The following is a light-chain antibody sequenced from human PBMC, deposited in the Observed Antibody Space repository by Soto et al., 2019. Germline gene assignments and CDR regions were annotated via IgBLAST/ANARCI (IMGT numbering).Light chain of an antibody. CDR1: SSDVGGHNY. Sequence: QSVLTQPASVSGSPGQSITISCTGTSSDVGGHNYVSWYQQHPGKAPKLMIYEVSNRPSGVSNRFSGSKSGNTASLTISGLQAEDEADYYCSSYTSSFYVFGTGTKVTVL. CDR2: EVS. J-gene: IGLJ1*01. CDR3: SSYTSSFYV. V-gene: IGLV2-14*01.